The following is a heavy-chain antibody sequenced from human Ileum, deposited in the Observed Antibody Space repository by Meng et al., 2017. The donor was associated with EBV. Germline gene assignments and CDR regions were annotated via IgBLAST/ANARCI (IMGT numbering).Heavy chain of an antibody. CDR3: ARETLGYCSSTSCYIGPPDY. D-gene: IGHD2-2*01. CDR2: ITINTGNP. Sequence: QVQLVQSGSELKKPXDSVKVSCQAAGYTFTSSSMNWVRHAPGQGLEWMGWITINTGNPTYAQGFTGRFVFSLDTSVSTAYLQISSLKAEDTAVYYCARETLGYCSSTSCYIGPPDYLGQGTLGTVSS. V-gene: IGHV7-4-1*02. J-gene: IGHJ4*02. CDR1: GYTFTSSS.